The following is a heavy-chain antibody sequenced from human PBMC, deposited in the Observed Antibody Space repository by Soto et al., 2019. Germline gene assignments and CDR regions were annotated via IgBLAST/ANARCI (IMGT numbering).Heavy chain of an antibody. V-gene: IGHV4-4*02. CDR3: DRGSSFRGDFDV. Sequence: PLQESGPGLVKPSGTLSLTCGVSGGSVISSSWWTWVRQSPEKGLEWIGEIYHAGSPNYNLSFQIRINISLDRWKNTFSLRMTSVTAADAAIYYCDRGSSFRGDFDVWGQGTTVTVSS. D-gene: IGHD2-21*01. J-gene: IGHJ3*01. CDR1: GGSVISSSW. CDR2: IYHAGSP.